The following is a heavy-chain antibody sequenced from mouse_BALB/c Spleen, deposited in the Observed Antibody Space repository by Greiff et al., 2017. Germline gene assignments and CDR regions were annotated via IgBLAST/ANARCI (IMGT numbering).Heavy chain of an antibody. Sequence: EVKLMESGPGLVKPSQSLSLTCTVTGYSITSDYAWNWIRQFPGNKLEWMGYISYSGSTSYNPSLKSRISITRDTSKNQFFLQLNSVTTEDTATYYCARVGITTVVEDYAMDYWGQGTSVTVSS. J-gene: IGHJ4*01. CDR3: ARVGITTVVEDYAMDY. D-gene: IGHD1-1*01. V-gene: IGHV3-2*02. CDR2: ISYSGST. CDR1: GYSITSDYA.